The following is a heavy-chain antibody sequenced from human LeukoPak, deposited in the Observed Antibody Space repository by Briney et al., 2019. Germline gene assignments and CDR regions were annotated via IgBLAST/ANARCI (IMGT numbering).Heavy chain of an antibody. CDR2: INPNSGGT. D-gene: IGHD1-26*01. Sequence: ASVKVSCKASGYTFTGYYMHWVRQAPRQGLEWMGWINPNSGGTNYAQKFQGRVTMTRDTSISTAYMELSRLRSDDTAVYYCARVRTPLVGALDAFDIWGQGTMVTVSS. CDR3: ARVRTPLVGALDAFDI. J-gene: IGHJ3*02. CDR1: GYTFTGYY. V-gene: IGHV1-2*02.